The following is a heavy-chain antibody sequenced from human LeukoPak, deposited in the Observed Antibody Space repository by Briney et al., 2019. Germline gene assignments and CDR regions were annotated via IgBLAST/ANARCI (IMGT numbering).Heavy chain of an antibody. CDR1: GFILSQYG. V-gene: IGHV3-48*01. J-gene: IGHJ5*02. CDR2: IRYTSET. D-gene: IGHD5-12*01. CDR3: ARDAGNSGYGRDL. Sequence: GGSLRLSCAASGFILSQYGFNWVRQAPGKGLEWVSHIRYTSETFYADSVEGRFTISRDHARNSLYLQMNNLRGEDTAIYYRARDAGNSGYGRDLWGQGTLVTVSS.